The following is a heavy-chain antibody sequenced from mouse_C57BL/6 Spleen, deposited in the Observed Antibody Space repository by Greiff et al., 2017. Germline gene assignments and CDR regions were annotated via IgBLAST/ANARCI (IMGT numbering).Heavy chain of an antibody. CDR2: IDPSDSET. CDR1: GYTFTSYW. D-gene: IGHD2-2*01. CDR3: ARGGLYGYDNSAWFAY. Sequence: QVQLQQPGAELVRPGSSVKLSCKASGYTFTSYWMHWVKQRPIQGLEWIGNIDPSDSETHYNQKFKDKATLTVDKSSSTAYMQLSSLTSEDSAVYYCARGGLYGYDNSAWFAYWGQGTLVTVSA. V-gene: IGHV1-52*01. J-gene: IGHJ3*01.